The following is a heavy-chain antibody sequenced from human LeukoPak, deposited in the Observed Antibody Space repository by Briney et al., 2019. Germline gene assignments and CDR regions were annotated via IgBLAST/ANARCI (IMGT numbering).Heavy chain of an antibody. CDR3: ARGEVNYYDFWSGYDDY. J-gene: IGHJ4*02. CDR1: GYSFVGYG. D-gene: IGHD3-3*01. Sequence: GASVKVSCKASGYSFVGYGITWVRQAPGQGLEWMGWFNPENGNTNYAQKVRGRVTMTADTSTSTSYMELRSLRSDDTAVYYCARGEVNYYDFWSGYDDYWGQGTLVTVSS. V-gene: IGHV1-18*01. CDR2: FNPENGNT.